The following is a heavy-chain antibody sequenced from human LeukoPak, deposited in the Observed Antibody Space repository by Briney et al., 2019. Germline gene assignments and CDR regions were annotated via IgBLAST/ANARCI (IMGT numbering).Heavy chain of an antibody. CDR1: GGTFSSYA. Sequence: SVKVSCKASGGTFSSYAISWVRQAPGQGLEWMGGIIPIFGTANYAQKFQGRVTITTDKSTSTAYMELSSLRSEDTAVYYCARQENYYGSGSSRHYDYWGQGTLVTVSS. V-gene: IGHV1-69*05. D-gene: IGHD3-10*01. CDR3: ARQENYYGSGSSRHYDY. CDR2: IIPIFGTA. J-gene: IGHJ4*02.